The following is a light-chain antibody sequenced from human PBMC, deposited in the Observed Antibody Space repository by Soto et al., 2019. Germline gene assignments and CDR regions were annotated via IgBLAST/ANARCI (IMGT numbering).Light chain of an antibody. Sequence: DIQLTQSPSSLSASVGDTVTITCRASQDISDYLAWFQQKPGRAPRSLIYAASSLESGVPSKFTGSGSGTDFTLTITSLQPEDFATYYCQQYATDSITFGQGTRLEIK. J-gene: IGKJ5*01. CDR3: QQYATDSIT. CDR2: AAS. V-gene: IGKV1-16*02. CDR1: QDISDY.